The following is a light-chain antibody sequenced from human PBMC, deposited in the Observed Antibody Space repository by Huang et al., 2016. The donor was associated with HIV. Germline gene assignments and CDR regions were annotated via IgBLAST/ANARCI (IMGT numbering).Light chain of an antibody. CDR2: DAS. CDR1: QSVSSY. V-gene: IGKV3-11*01. J-gene: IGKJ4*01. CDR3: QQRSNWAPIT. Sequence: EIVLTQSPATLSLSPGERATLSCRASQSVSSYLAWYQQKPGQAPRLLIYDASNRAPGIPARFRGSGSGTDFTLTISSLEPEDFAVYYCQQRSNWAPITFGGGTKVEIK.